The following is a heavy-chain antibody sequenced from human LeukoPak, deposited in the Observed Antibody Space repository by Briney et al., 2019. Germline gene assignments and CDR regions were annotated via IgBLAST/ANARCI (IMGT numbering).Heavy chain of an antibody. CDR2: INHRGST. D-gene: IGHD6-13*01. J-gene: IGHJ4*02. Sequence: PSETLSLTCAVYGGSFSGYYWSWIRQPPGRGLEWIGEINHRGSTNYNPSLKSRVTISIDTSKKQFSLKVTSVTAADTAVYYCSRGSSSWGYFDYWGQGTLVTVSS. V-gene: IGHV4-34*01. CDR1: GGSFSGYY. CDR3: SRGSSSWGYFDY.